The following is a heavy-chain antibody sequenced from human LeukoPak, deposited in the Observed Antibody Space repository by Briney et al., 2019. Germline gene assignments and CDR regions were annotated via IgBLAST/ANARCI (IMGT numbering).Heavy chain of an antibody. J-gene: IGHJ4*02. V-gene: IGHV4-59*01. CDR3: AIIFVGTSWGFDY. CDR2: IYYSGST. CDR1: SGSIGIYY. Sequence: SETLSLTCTVSSGSIGIYYWSWIRQPPGKGLEWIGYIYYSGSTNYTPSLKSRVTITLDTSQNQFSLKLSSVTAADTAVYYCAIIFVGTSWGFDYWGQGTLVTVSS. D-gene: IGHD6-13*01.